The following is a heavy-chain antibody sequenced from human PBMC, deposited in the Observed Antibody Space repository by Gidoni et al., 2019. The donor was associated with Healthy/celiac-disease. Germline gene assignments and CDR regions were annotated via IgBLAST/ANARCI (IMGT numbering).Heavy chain of an antibody. CDR1: GGSISSYY. Sequence: QVQLQESGPGLVKPSETLSLTCTVSGGSISSYYWSWIRQPPGKGLEWIGYIYYSGSTNYNPSLKSRVTISVDTSKNQFSLKLSSVTAADTAVYYCARADGSGSYYYYYYYMDVWGKGTTVTVSS. J-gene: IGHJ6*03. CDR2: IYYSGST. D-gene: IGHD3-10*01. V-gene: IGHV4-59*01. CDR3: ARADGSGSYYYYYYYMDV.